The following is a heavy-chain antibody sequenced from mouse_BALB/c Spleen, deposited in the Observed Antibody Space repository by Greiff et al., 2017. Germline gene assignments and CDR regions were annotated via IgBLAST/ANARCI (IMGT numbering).Heavy chain of an antibody. CDR1: GFTFSSYT. V-gene: IGHV5-12-2*01. Sequence: EVNVVESGGGLVQPGGSLKLSCAASGFTFSSYTMSWVRQTPEKRLEWVAYISNGGGSTYYPDTVKGRFTISRDNAKNTLYLQMSSLKSEDTAMYYCARHRGNSYAMDYWGQGTSVTVSS. D-gene: IGHD2-1*01. J-gene: IGHJ4*01. CDR2: ISNGGGST. CDR3: ARHRGNSYAMDY.